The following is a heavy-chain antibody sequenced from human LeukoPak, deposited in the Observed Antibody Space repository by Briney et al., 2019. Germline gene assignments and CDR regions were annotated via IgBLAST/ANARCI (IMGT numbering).Heavy chain of an antibody. CDR1: GFTFSNYW. D-gene: IGHD1-26*01. V-gene: IGHV3-74*01. CDR3: ARPIVGAAFDY. Sequence: PGGSLRLSCAASGFTFSNYWMHWVRQAPGKGLVWVSRIDGDGSSTSYADSVKGRFTISRDNAKNTLYLQMTSLRAEDTAVYYCARPIVGAAFDYWGQGTLVTVSS. J-gene: IGHJ4*02. CDR2: IDGDGSST.